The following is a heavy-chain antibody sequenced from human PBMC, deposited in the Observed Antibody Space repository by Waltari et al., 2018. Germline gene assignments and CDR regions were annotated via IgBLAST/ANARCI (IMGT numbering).Heavy chain of an antibody. V-gene: IGHV1-18*01. CDR2: ISTYNGQT. CDR1: GYAFTTYG. J-gene: IGHJ4*02. D-gene: IGHD2-8*02. CDR3: ARISTGYTRGFFNF. Sequence: QVQLVQSGAEVKKPGASVKVSCKASGYAFTTYGIGWVRQAPGQGLEWMGWISTYNGQTKYTQKCQGRVTMTTDTATSTVHLDLRSLKADDTAVYYCARISTGYTRGFFNFWGQGTLVTVSS.